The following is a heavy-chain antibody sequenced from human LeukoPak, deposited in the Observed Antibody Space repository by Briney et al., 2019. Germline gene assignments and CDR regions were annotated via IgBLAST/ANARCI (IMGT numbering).Heavy chain of an antibody. CDR2: ISSSSSYI. V-gene: IGHV3-21*01. CDR1: GFIYSSYS. CDR3: ARGGSYDILTGYSRAPWDAFDI. Sequence: GGSLRLSCAASGFIYSSYSMNWVRQAPGKGLAWVSSISSSSSYIYYADSVKGRFTISRDNAKNSLYLQMNSLRAEDTAVYYCARGGSYDILTGYSRAPWDAFDIWGQGTMVTVSS. D-gene: IGHD3-9*01. J-gene: IGHJ3*02.